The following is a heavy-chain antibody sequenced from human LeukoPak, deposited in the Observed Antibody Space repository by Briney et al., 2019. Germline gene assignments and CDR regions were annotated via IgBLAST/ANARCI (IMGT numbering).Heavy chain of an antibody. J-gene: IGHJ4*02. Sequence: PSETLSLTCTVSGAPISNYYWSWIRQTPEKGLEWMGHIHSSGGSSYYPSLKRRLTLSIDTSRNQLALKLPSVTAADTAVYCYARLGSYHDFWGQGALVTVSS. D-gene: IGHD1-26*01. V-gene: IGHV4-4*09. CDR3: ARLGSYHDF. CDR2: IHSSGGS. CDR1: GAPISNYY.